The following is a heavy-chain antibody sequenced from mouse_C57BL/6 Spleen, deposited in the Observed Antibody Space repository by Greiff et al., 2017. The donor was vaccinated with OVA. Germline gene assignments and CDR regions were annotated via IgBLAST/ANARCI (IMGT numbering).Heavy chain of an antibody. CDR2: IYPRSGNT. CDR3: ARGGYYGSIDY. D-gene: IGHD1-1*01. CDR1: GYTFTSYG. Sequence: QVQLKESGAELARPGASVKLSCKASGYTFTSYGISWVKQRTGQGLEWIGEIYPRSGNTYYNEKFKGKATLTADKSSSTAYMELRSLTSEDSAVYFCARGGYYGSIDYWGQGTTLTVSS. J-gene: IGHJ2*01. V-gene: IGHV1-81*01.